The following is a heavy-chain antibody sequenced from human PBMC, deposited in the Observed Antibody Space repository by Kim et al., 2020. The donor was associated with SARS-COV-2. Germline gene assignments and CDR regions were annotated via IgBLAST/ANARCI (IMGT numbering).Heavy chain of an antibody. V-gene: IGHV4-31*02. Sequence: YYIPSHKSRVTISVDTSKNQFSLNLISVTAADTDLYYCASRYNWNYGVDYWGQGTLVTVSS. D-gene: IGHD1-7*01. CDR3: ASRYNWNYGVDY. J-gene: IGHJ4*02.